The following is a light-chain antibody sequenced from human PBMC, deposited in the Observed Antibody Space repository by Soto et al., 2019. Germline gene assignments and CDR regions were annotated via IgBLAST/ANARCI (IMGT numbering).Light chain of an antibody. Sequence: EIVLTQSPATLSLSPGETATLSCGASQSVNSDYLAWYQQKPGLAPRLLIYDASNRATGIPDRLSGSGSGTDFTLTISRLEPEDFEVYYFQIFGGSSLTFGGGTKVEVK. CDR2: DAS. CDR1: QSVNSDY. J-gene: IGKJ4*01. V-gene: IGKV3D-20*01. CDR3: QIFGGSSLT.